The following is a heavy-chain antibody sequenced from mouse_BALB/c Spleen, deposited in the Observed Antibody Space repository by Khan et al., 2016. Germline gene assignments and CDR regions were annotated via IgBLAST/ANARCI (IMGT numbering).Heavy chain of an antibody. D-gene: IGHD1-2*01. Sequence: VQLKESGPGLVKPSQSLPLTCTVTGCSITSDYAWNWIRQFPGNKLEWMGFIRYSGSTTYNPSLKSRISITRDTSKNQFFLQLYSVTTEDTATYYCTKSPTSTRYFDVWGAGTTVTVSS. CDR1: GCSITSDYA. CDR3: TKSPTSTRYFDV. J-gene: IGHJ1*01. CDR2: IRYSGST. V-gene: IGHV3-2*02.